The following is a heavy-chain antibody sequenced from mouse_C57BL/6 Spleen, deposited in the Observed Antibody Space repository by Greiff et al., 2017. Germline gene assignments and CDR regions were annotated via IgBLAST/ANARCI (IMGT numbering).Heavy chain of an antibody. J-gene: IGHJ4*01. V-gene: IGHV1-55*01. CDR1: GYTFTSYW. Sequence: QVQLQQPGAELVKPGASVKMSCKASGYTFTSYWITWVKQRPGQGLEWIGDIYPGSGSTNYNEKFKSKATLTVDTSSSTAYMQLISLTSEDAAVYYCARSWDSSGFYYAMDYWGQGTSVTVSS. D-gene: IGHD3-2*02. CDR3: ARSWDSSGFYYAMDY. CDR2: IYPGSGST.